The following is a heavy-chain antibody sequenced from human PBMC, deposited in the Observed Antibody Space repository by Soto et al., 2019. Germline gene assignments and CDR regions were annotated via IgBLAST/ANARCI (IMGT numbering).Heavy chain of an antibody. CDR2: IIPIFGTA. CDR1: GGTFSSYA. Sequence: QVQLVQSGAEVKKPGSSVKVSCKASGGTFSSYAISWVRQAPGQGLEWMGGIIPIFGTANYAQKFQGRVTSTADESKSTAYMALSSLRSEDTAVYYCASHGITGTWVYYVGMDVWGQGTTVTVSS. J-gene: IGHJ6*02. D-gene: IGHD1-7*01. CDR3: ASHGITGTWVYYVGMDV. V-gene: IGHV1-69*12.